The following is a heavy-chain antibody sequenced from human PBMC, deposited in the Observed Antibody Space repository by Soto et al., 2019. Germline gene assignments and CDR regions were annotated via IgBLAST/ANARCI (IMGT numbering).Heavy chain of an antibody. CDR1: GFTFSSYS. V-gene: IGHV3-21*01. CDR3: ARALSLDIDY. J-gene: IGHJ4*02. CDR2: ISSSSSYI. D-gene: IGHD3-16*01. Sequence: EVQLVESGGGLVKPGWSLRLSCAASGFTFSSYSMNWVRQAPGKGLEWVSSISSSSSYIYYADSVKGRFTISRDNAKNSLYLQMNSLRAEDTAVYYCARALSLDIDYWGQGTLVTVSS.